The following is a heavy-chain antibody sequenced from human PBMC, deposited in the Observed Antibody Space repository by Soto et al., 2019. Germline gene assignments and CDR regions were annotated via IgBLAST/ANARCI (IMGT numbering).Heavy chain of an antibody. D-gene: IGHD3-22*01. CDR2: IHTGNGNT. CDR3: ARDRYYYYDASGYYSY. Sequence: QVQLVQSGAEVKKPGASMKVSCRTSGYSFTSHFIHWLRQAPGQRLEWMGWIHTGNGNTRYSENLEGRVTITRATSSRTVYMELSRVRSEVTAVYYWARDRYYYYDASGYYSYWGQGTLVTVSS. CDR1: GYSFTSHF. J-gene: IGHJ4*02. V-gene: IGHV1-3*04.